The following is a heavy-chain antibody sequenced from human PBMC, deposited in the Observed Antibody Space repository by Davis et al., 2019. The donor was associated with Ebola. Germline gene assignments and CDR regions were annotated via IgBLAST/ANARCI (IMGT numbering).Heavy chain of an antibody. J-gene: IGHJ2*01. CDR3: ARVRGVCTNGVCSPYWYFDL. Sequence: GGSLRLSCAASGFTVSSNYMSWVRQAPGKGLEWVSVIYSGGSTYYADSVKGRFTISRDNGKNSLYLQMNSLRDEDTAVYYCARVRGVCTNGVCSPYWYFDLWGRGTLVTVSS. D-gene: IGHD2-8*01. V-gene: IGHV3-66*01. CDR2: IYSGGST. CDR1: GFTVSSNY.